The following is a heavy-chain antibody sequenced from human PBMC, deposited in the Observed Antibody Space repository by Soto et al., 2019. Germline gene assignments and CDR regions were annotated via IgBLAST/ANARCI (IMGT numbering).Heavy chain of an antibody. J-gene: IGHJ6*02. CDR3: ARVNTAMVGDYYYYYGMDV. V-gene: IGHV3-53*04. D-gene: IGHD5-18*01. CDR1: GFTVSSNY. CDR2: IYSGGST. Sequence: GGSLRLSCAASGFTVSSNYMSWVCQAPGKGLEWVSVIYSGGSTYYTDSVKGRFTISRLNSKNTLYLQMNSLRAEDTAVYYCARVNTAMVGDYYYYYGMDVWGQGTTVTVSS.